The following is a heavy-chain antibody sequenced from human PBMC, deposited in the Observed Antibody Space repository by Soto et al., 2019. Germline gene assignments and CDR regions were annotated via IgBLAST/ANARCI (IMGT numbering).Heavy chain of an antibody. CDR2: IIPIFGTA. Sequence: SVKVSCKASGGTFSSYAISWVRQAPGQGLEWMGGIIPIFGTAIYAQKFQGRVTITADKSTSTAYMELSSLRSEDTAVYYCASEPDYYYYGMDVWGQGTTVTVSS. CDR3: ASEPDYYYYGMDV. CDR1: GGTFSSYA. J-gene: IGHJ6*02. V-gene: IGHV1-69*06.